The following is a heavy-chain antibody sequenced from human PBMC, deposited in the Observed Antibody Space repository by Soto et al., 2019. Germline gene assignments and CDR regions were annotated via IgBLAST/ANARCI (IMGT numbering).Heavy chain of an antibody. CDR2: IYYNGST. CDR3: AREFTIFGVVMAKNYYYGMDV. Sequence: PSETLSLTCTVSGGSISSGDYYWSWIRQPPGKGLEWIGYIYYNGSTYYNPSLKSRVTISVDTSKNQFSLKLSSVTAADTAVYYCAREFTIFGVVMAKNYYYGMDVWGQGTTVTVSS. J-gene: IGHJ6*02. CDR1: GGSISSGDYY. V-gene: IGHV4-30-4*01. D-gene: IGHD3-3*01.